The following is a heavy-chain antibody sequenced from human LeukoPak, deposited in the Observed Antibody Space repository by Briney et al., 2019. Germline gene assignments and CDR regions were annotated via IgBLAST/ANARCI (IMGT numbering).Heavy chain of an antibody. J-gene: IGHJ4*02. CDR1: GFTFSSYG. Sequence: GGSLRLSCAASGFTFSSYGMHWVRQAPGKGLEWVAVIWYGGSNKYYADSVKGRFTISRDNSKNTLYLQMNGLRAEDTAVYYCAKEPSFDYWGQGTLVTVSS. CDR3: AKEPSFDY. CDR2: IWYGGSNK. V-gene: IGHV3-33*06.